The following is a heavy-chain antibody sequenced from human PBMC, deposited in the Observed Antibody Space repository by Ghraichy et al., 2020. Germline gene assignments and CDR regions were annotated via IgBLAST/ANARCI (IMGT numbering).Heavy chain of an antibody. J-gene: IGHJ6*02. V-gene: IGHV1-69*13. CDR2: IIPIFGTA. Sequence: SVKVSCKASGGTFSSYAISWVRQVPGQGLEWMGGIIPIFGTANYAQKFQGRVTITADESTSTAYMELSSLRSEDTAVYYCARSSSWYGRVTPALYGMDVWGQGTTVTVSS. CDR1: GGTFSSYA. D-gene: IGHD6-13*01. CDR3: ARSSSWYGRVTPALYGMDV.